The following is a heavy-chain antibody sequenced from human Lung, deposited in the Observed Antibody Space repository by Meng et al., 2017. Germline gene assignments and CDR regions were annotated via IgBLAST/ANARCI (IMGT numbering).Heavy chain of an antibody. D-gene: IGHD4-17*01. CDR1: GFTFSTYS. CDR2: INSGSNYI. J-gene: IGHJ4*02. CDR3: ARGVDITVTKYHFDY. Sequence: EVQLVESGGGRVKPGGSLRVSGAASGFTFSTYSMNWVRQAPGKGLEWVSSINSGSNYIYYAHSVKGRFTISRDSAKNSVYLQMNSLRAEDTAVYYCARGVDITVTKYHFDYWGQGILVTVSS. V-gene: IGHV3-21*01.